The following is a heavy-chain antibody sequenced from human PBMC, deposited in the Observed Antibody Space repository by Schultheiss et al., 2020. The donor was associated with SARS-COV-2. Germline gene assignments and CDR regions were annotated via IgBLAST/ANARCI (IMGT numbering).Heavy chain of an antibody. CDR2: ISSSSSTI. V-gene: IGHV3-48*01. D-gene: IGHD6-19*01. CDR1: GFTVSSNY. CDR3: ARGYNTGIAVAGN. Sequence: GGSLRLSCAASGFTVSSNYMSWVRQAPGKGLEWVSYISSSSSTIYYADSVKGRFTISRDNAKNSLYLQMNSLRAEDTAVYYCARGYNTGIAVAGNWGQGTLVTVSS. J-gene: IGHJ4*02.